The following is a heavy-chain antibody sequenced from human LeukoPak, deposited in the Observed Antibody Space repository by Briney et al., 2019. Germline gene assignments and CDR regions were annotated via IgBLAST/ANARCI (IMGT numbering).Heavy chain of an antibody. CDR3: AKRDRPCSGDCSAPYYFDY. CDR1: GFTFSSFA. V-gene: IGHV3-23*01. D-gene: IGHD2-21*02. Sequence: GGSLRLSCAASGFTFSSFAMSWVRHTPGKGLEWVSSISSSGRNTYYADSVKGRFTISRDNSENTLYLQVSSLRAEDTAMYYCAKRDRPCSGDCSAPYYFDYWGQGTLVTVSS. CDR2: ISSSGRNT. J-gene: IGHJ4*02.